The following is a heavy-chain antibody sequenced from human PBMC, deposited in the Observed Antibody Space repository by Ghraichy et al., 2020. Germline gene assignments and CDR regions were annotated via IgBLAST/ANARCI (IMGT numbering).Heavy chain of an antibody. CDR3: LGPYAGAF. J-gene: IGHJ4*02. CDR1: GGSISSDSYS. CDR2: MSSSGTT. D-gene: IGHD1-26*01. V-gene: IGHV4-61*02. Sequence: LNISCTVSGGSISSDSYSWSWLRQTAGKGLEWIGRMSSSGTTNYNPSLKSRVSISIDTSKNQFSLNLSSVTAADTAVYYCLGPYAGAFWGQGTLVTVSS.